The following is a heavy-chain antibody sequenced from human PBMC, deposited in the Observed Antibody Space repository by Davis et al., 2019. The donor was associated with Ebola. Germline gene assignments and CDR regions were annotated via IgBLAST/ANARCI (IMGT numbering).Heavy chain of an antibody. V-gene: IGHV4-59*01. CDR3: ARGIRIYSNYEEYYFDY. CDR2: IYYSGST. CDR1: GGSISSYY. D-gene: IGHD4-11*01. Sequence: SETLSLTCAVSGGSISSYYWSWIRQPPGKGLEWIGYIYYSGSTNYNPSLKSRVTISVDTSKNQFSLKLSSVTAADTAVYYCARGIRIYSNYEEYYFDYWGQGTLVTVSS. J-gene: IGHJ4*02.